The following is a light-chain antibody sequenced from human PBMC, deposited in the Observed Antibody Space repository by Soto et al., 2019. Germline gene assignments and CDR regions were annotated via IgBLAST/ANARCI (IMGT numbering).Light chain of an antibody. CDR2: DAS. CDR1: QSISSW. Sequence: DIQMTQSPSTLSDSVGDRVTITWRASQSISSWLAWYQRKPGKAPKLLIYDASSLESGVPSRFSGSGSGTEFTLTISSLQPDDFATYYCQQYNSYSQTFGQGTKVDIK. CDR3: QQYNSYSQT. J-gene: IGKJ1*01. V-gene: IGKV1-5*01.